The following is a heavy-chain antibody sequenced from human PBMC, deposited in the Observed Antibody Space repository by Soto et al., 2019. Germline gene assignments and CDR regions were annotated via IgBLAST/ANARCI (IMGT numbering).Heavy chain of an antibody. D-gene: IGHD2-15*01. J-gene: IGHJ3*02. V-gene: IGHV4-59*01. CDR1: RGCSSSYA. CDR3: ARVAPGAVDVAVDM. CDR2: IYYSGST. Sequence: EAVALACTVPRGCSSSYAWSWFRQSPGKDLEWIGYIYYSGSTNYNPSLKSRVTISVDTSKNQFSLKLSSVTAADTAVDDCARVAPGAVDVAVDMWGQGPRVX.